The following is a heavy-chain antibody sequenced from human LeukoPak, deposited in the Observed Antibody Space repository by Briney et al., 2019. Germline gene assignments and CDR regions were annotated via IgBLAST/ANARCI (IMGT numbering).Heavy chain of an antibody. D-gene: IGHD3-10*01. CDR1: GYSIGSGYY. J-gene: IGHJ5*01. V-gene: IGHV4-38-2*02. CDR2: IYHNGDS. CDR3: ARDWPSESYYYGSGRGRWVDP. Sequence: SETLSLTCTISGYSIGSGYYWSWIRQSPGKGLVWLASIYHNGDSFYKPSLKSRLTIFVDKSKNQFSLTLISVTAAATAVYFCARDWPSESYYYGSGRGRWVDPWGQGKMVIVSS.